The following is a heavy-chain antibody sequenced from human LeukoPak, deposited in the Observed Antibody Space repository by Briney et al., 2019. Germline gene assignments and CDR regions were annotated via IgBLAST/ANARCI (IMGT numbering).Heavy chain of an antibody. D-gene: IGHD3-10*02. J-gene: IGHJ6*04. CDR3: AELGITMIGGV. V-gene: IGHV3-48*04. CDR1: GFTFTSHS. Sequence: GGSLRLSCVASGFTFTSHSIHWVRQAPGKGLEWVSYISSSGSTIYYADSVKGRFTISRDNAKNSLYLQMNSLRAEDTAVYYCAELGITMIGGVWGKGTTVTISS. CDR2: ISSSGSTI.